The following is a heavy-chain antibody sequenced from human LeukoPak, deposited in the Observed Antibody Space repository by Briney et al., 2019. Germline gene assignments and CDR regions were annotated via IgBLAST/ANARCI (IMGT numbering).Heavy chain of an antibody. CDR1: GFTFSSYG. CDR2: IWYDGSNK. V-gene: IGHV3-33*01. J-gene: IGHJ4*02. CDR3: AREDYGDYFTY. D-gene: IGHD4-17*01. Sequence: GGSLRLSCAASGFTFSSYGMHWVRQAPGKGLEWVAVIWYDGSNKYYADSVEGRFTISRDNSKNTLYLQMNSLRAEDTAVYYCAREDYGDYFTYWGQGTLVTVSS.